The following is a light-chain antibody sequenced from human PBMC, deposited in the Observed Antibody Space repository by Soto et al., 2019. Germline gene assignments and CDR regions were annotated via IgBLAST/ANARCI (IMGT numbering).Light chain of an antibody. CDR3: LQVYNFPRT. CDR1: QSIDSY. J-gene: IGKJ1*01. V-gene: IGKV1-39*01. CDR2: DAS. Sequence: DIQMTQSPSSLSASLGDRATITCRASQSIDSYLAWYLQKPGKAPELLLYDASNLKREVPSRFRSSGSGTDFSPTINSLHPEDFATYYCLQVYNFPRTFGQGTKVDIK.